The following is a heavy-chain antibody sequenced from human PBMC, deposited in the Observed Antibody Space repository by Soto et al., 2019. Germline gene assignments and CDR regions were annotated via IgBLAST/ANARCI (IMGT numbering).Heavy chain of an antibody. CDR3: AKTYYYGSGNPFDY. CDR2: IYYSGST. CDR1: GGASSRADYY. V-gene: IGHV4-30-4*01. D-gene: IGHD3-10*01. J-gene: IGHJ4*02. Sequence: TPFITCTVSGGASSRADYYWRWIRHTPRKGLEWIGSIYYSGSTYYNPSLKSRLTISVDTSKNQFSLKLNSVTAADTAVYYCAKTYYYGSGNPFDYWGLGTLVTVSS.